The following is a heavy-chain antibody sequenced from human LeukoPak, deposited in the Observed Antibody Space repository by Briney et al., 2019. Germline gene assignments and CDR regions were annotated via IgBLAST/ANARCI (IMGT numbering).Heavy chain of an antibody. J-gene: IGHJ6*03. Sequence: GGSLRLSCAASGFTFSSYDMHWVRQATGKGLEWVSAIGTAGDTYYPGSVKGRFTISRENAENSLYLQMNSLRAGDTAVYYCARADWNLHMDVWGKGTTVTISS. CDR1: GFTFSSYD. V-gene: IGHV3-13*01. D-gene: IGHD1-1*01. CDR3: ARADWNLHMDV. CDR2: IGTAGDT.